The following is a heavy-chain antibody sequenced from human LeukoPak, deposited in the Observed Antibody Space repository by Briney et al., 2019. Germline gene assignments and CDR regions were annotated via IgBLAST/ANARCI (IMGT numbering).Heavy chain of an antibody. CDR2: IYYSGST. Sequence: SETLSLTCTVSGGSVSSGSYYWSWIRQPPGKGLGWIGYIYYSGSTNYNPSLKSRVTISVDTSKNQFSLKLSSVTAADTAVYYCARCQTGGYYDSSGYSDAFDIWGQGTMVTVSS. J-gene: IGHJ3*02. CDR3: ARCQTGGYYDSSGYSDAFDI. V-gene: IGHV4-61*01. D-gene: IGHD3-22*01. CDR1: GGSVSSGSYY.